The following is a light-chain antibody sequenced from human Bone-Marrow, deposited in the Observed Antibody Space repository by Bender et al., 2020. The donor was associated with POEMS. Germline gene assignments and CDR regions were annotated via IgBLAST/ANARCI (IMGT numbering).Light chain of an antibody. CDR1: SRDVGSYHY. V-gene: IGLV2-23*02. CDR2: AVS. CDR3: CSYVGSSVV. J-gene: IGLJ2*01. Sequence: QSALTQPASVSGSPGQSITISCTGTSRDVGSYHYVSWYQHYAGKAPKLIIYAVSNRPSGVSSRFSGSKSGNTASLTISGLQAEDEADYYCCSYVGSSVVFGGGTKLTVL.